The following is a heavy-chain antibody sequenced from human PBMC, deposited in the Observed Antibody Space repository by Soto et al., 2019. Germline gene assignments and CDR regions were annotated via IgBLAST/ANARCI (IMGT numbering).Heavy chain of an antibody. J-gene: IGHJ4*02. CDR1: VNTFTSYD. CDR3: ARGRASGSYYLLDS. CDR2: INPNSGNI. D-gene: IGHD3-10*01. Sequence: XSVKYSYKASVNTFTSYDINWVRQATGHGLEWMGWINPNSGNIGYAQKFQGRVTMTRDTAIRTAYMEVSRLRSDDTAVYYCARGRASGSYYLLDSWGQGSLVTVSS. V-gene: IGHV1-8*01.